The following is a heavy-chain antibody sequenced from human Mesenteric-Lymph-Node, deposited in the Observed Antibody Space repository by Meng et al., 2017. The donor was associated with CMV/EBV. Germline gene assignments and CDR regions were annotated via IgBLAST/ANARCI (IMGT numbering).Heavy chain of an antibody. CDR2: IIPIFGTA. D-gene: IGHD3-10*01. CDR1: GGTFSSYA. CDR3: ARDHGFSGSERYFDL. V-gene: IGHV1-69*06. Sequence: SGGTFSSYAISWGRQAPGQGLEWMGGIIPIFGTANYAQKFQGRVTITADKCTSTAYMELSSLRSEDTAVYYCARDHGFSGSERYFDLWGRGTLVTVSS. J-gene: IGHJ2*01.